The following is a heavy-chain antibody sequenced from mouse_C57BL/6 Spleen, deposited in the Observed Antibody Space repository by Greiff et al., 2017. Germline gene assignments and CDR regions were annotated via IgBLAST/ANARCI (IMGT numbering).Heavy chain of an antibody. CDR3: ARITTVVAHWYFDV. V-gene: IGHV5-16*01. J-gene: IGHJ1*03. CDR2: INYDGSST. D-gene: IGHD1-1*01. CDR1: GFTFSDYY. Sequence: EVMLVESEGGLVQPGSSMKLSCTASGFTFSDYYMAWVRQVPEKGLEWVAHINYDGSSTYYLDSLKSRFILSRDNAKNILYLQMSSLKSEDTATYYCARITTVVAHWYFDVWGTGTTVTVSS.